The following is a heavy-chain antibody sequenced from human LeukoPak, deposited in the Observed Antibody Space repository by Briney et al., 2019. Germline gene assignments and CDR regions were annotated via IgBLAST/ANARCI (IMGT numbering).Heavy chain of an antibody. CDR1: GYTFTNYY. D-gene: IGHD2-21*02. V-gene: IGHV1-46*01. Sequence: ASVKVSCKASGYTFTNYYVNWVRQAPGQGLEWMRIINPSGGSTTYAQKFQGRVTMTRDMSTSTVYMELSSLRSEDTAVYYCAREVGDWDAFDIWGQGTMVTVSS. CDR3: AREVGDWDAFDI. CDR2: INPSGGST. J-gene: IGHJ3*02.